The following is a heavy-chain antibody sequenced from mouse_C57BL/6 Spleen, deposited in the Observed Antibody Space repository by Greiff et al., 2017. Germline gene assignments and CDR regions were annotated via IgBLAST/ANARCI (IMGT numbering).Heavy chain of an antibody. D-gene: IGHD2-5*01. J-gene: IGHJ2*01. CDR2: IDPSDSYT. CDR3: ARFHSNYCDD. CDR1: GYTFTSSW. V-gene: IGHV1-69*01. Sequence: QVQLQQPGAELVLPGASVKLSCTASGYTFTSSWMHWVKQRPGHGLEWIGEIDPSDSYTNYNQKFKGKTTLTVDTSSSTASILLSSLTSEDSAVYYCARFHSNYCDDWGQGTTLTVSS.